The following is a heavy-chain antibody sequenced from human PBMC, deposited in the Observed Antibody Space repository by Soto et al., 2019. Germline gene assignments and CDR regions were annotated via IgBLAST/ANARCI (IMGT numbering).Heavy chain of an antibody. CDR1: GFTFSSYG. Sequence: GGSLRLSCAASGFTFSSYGMHWVRQAPGKGLEWVAVISYDGSNKYYADSVKGRFTISRDNSKNTLYLQMNSLRAEDTAVYYSAKAYSETLYYGSGSLRSWGQGTLVTVSS. CDR2: ISYDGSNK. D-gene: IGHD3-10*01. V-gene: IGHV3-30*18. CDR3: AKAYSETLYYGSGSLRS. J-gene: IGHJ4*02.